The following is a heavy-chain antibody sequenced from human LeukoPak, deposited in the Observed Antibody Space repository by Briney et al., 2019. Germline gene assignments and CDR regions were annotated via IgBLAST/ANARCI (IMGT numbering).Heavy chain of an antibody. J-gene: IGHJ4*02. CDR1: GFTFGDYA. D-gene: IGHD3-9*01. Sequence: GGSLRLSCTASGFTFGDYAMSWVRQAPGKGLEWVGFSRNKAYGGTTEYAAAVKGRFTISRDESKSIAYLQMNSLKTEDTAVYYCTRGRDYDILTGYPTPSYWGQGTLVTVSS. CDR3: TRGRDYDILTGYPTPSY. V-gene: IGHV3-49*04. CDR2: SRNKAYGGTT.